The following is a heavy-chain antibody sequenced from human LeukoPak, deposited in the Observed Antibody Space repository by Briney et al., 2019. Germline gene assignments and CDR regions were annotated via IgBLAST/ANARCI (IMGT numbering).Heavy chain of an antibody. D-gene: IGHD3-22*01. J-gene: IGHJ3*02. Sequence: PGGSLRLSCAASGFTFDDYGMSWVRQAPGKGLEWVSGINWNGGSTGYADSVKGRFTISRDNAKNSLYLQVNSLRAEDTALYYCARDRDTMIVVVPVAFDIWGQGTMVTVSS. CDR2: INWNGGST. V-gene: IGHV3-20*04. CDR1: GFTFDDYG. CDR3: ARDRDTMIVVVPVAFDI.